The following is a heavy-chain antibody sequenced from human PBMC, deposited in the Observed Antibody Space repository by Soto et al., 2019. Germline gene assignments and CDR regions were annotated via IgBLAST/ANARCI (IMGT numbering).Heavy chain of an antibody. CDR3: ASTPVEYSSSGYAFDI. V-gene: IGHV1-2*04. CDR1: GYTFTGYY. J-gene: IGHJ3*02. CDR2: INPNSGGT. Sequence: ASVKVSCKASGYTFTGYYMHWVRQAPGQGLEWMGWINPNSGGTNYAQKFQGWVTMTRDTSISTAYMELSRLRSDDTAVYYCASTPVEYSSSGYAFDIWGQGTMVTVSS. D-gene: IGHD6-6*01.